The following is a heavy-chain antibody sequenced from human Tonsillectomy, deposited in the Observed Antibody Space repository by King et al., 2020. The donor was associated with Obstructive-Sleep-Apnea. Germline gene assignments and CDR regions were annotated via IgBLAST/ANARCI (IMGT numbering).Heavy chain of an antibody. V-gene: IGHV4-30-4*07. D-gene: IGHD4-17*01. CDR3: LRGGDYGDYRTAVGADY. CDR1: GGSISSGAYS. Sequence: QLQESGPGLVKPSQTLSLTCAVSGGSISSGAYSWSWIRPPPGKGLEWIGDSYYRGSTYYNPSLKRRVTISVDTAKNQSSLKLSSVPAADTAGYYWLRGGDYGDYRTAVGADYWGQGTLVTVSS. J-gene: IGHJ4*02. CDR2: SYYRGST.